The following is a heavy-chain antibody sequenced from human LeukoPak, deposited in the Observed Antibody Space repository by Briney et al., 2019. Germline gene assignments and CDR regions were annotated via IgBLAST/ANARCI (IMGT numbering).Heavy chain of an antibody. V-gene: IGHV4-34*01. CDR2: INHSGGT. J-gene: IGHJ4*02. CDR1: GGSFSGYY. CDR3: ARHVFRGGYYFDY. D-gene: IGHD3-16*01. Sequence: PSETLSLTCAVHGGSFSGYYWSWIRQPPGKGLEGIGEINHSGGTNYNPSLKSRVTISVDTSKNQFSLKLSSVTAADTAVYYCARHVFRGGYYFDYWGQGTLVTVSS.